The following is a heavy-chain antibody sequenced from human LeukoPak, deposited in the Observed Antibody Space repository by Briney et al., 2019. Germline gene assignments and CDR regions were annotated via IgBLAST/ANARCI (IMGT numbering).Heavy chain of an antibody. V-gene: IGHV3-30*18. J-gene: IGHJ6*02. CDR2: ISYDGSNK. CDR1: GFTFSSYG. CDR3: AKVLRDSSGYYTYYYYYGMDV. D-gene: IGHD3-22*01. Sequence: RGSLRLSCAASGFTFSSYGMPWVRQAPGKGLEWVAVISYDGSNKYYADSVKGRFTISRDNSKNTLYLQMNSLRAEDTAVYYCAKVLRDSSGYYTYYYYYGMDVWGQGTTVTVSS.